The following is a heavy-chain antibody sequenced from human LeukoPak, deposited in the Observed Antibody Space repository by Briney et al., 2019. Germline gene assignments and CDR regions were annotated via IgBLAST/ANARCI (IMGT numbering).Heavy chain of an antibody. CDR2: IKSKTDGGTT. Sequence: PGGSLRLSCAASGFTFSNAWMSWVRHAPGKGLEWVCRIKSKTDGGTTDYAAPVKGRFTISRDDSKNTLYLQMNSLKTEDTAVYYCTTETYYYDSSGYYNYYYGMDVWGQGTTVTVSS. J-gene: IGHJ6*02. D-gene: IGHD3-22*01. V-gene: IGHV3-15*01. CDR1: GFTFSNAW. CDR3: TTETYYYDSSGYYNYYYGMDV.